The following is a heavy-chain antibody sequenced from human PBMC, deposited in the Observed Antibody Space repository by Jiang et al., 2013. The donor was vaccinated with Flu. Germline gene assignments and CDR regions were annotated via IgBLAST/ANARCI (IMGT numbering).Heavy chain of an antibody. CDR3: ARGKWELRRDYYYYYYYGMDV. J-gene: IGHJ6*02. CDR2: INHSGST. CDR1: GGSFSGYY. D-gene: IGHD1-26*01. V-gene: IGHV4-34*01. Sequence: ARLLKPSETLSLTCAVYGGSFSGYYWSWIRQPPGKGLEWIGEINHSGSTNYNPSLKSRVTISVDTSKNQFSLKLSSVTAADTAVYYCARGKWELRRDYYYYYYYGMDVWGQGTTVTVSS.